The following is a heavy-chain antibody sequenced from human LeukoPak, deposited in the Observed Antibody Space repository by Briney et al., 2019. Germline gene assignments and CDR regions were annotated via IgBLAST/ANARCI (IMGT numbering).Heavy chain of an antibody. D-gene: IGHD3-10*01. J-gene: IGHJ5*02. CDR2: IYYSGST. CDR1: GGSISSSSYY. Sequence: PSETLSLTCTVSGGSISSSSYYWGWIRQPPGKGPEWIGSIYYSGSTYYNPSLKSRVTISVDTSKNQFSLKLSSVTAADTAVYYCARPRSGGGSRNWFDPWGQGTLVTVSS. V-gene: IGHV4-39*07. CDR3: ARPRSGGGSRNWFDP.